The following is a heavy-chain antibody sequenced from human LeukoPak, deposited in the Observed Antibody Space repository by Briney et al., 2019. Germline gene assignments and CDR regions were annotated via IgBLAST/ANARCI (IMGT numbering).Heavy chain of an antibody. CDR3: ARGYSSSPNWFDP. D-gene: IGHD6-6*01. CDR1: GFTFSSYS. V-gene: IGHV3-21*01. J-gene: IGHJ5*02. Sequence: KSGGSLRLSCAASGFTFSSYSMNWVRQAPGKGLEWVSSISSSSSYIYYADSVKGRFTISRDNAKNSLYLQMNSLRAEDTGVYYCARGYSSSPNWFDPWGQGTLVTVSS. CDR2: ISSSSSYI.